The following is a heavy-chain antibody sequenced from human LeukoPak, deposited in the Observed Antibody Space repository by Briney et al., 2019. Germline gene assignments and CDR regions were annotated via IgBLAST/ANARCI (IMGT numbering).Heavy chain of an antibody. V-gene: IGHV3-33*01. CDR3: ARDGTAAGDYYFDY. Sequence: LGRSLRLSCAASGFTFSSYGMHWVRQAPGKGLEWVAVIWYDGSNKYYADSVKGRFTISRDNSKNTLYLQMNSLRAEDTAVYYCARDGTAAGDYYFDYWGQGTLVTVSS. CDR1: GFTFSSYG. D-gene: IGHD6-13*01. CDR2: IWYDGSNK. J-gene: IGHJ4*02.